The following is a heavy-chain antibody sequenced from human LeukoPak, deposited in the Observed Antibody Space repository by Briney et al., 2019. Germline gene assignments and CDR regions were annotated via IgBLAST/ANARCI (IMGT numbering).Heavy chain of an antibody. J-gene: IGHJ4*02. Sequence: GGSLRLSCAASGFTVSSSYMSWVRQAPGKGLEWVSIIYSGSSTYYADSVKGRFTISRDNSKNALYLQMNSLRVEDTAVYYCAIDPNWGTHSWGQGVLVTVSS. CDR3: AIDPNWGTHS. V-gene: IGHV3-53*01. CDR1: GFTVSSSY. CDR2: IYSGSST. D-gene: IGHD7-27*01.